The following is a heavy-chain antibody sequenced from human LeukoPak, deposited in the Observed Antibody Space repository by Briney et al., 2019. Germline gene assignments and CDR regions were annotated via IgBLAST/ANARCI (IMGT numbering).Heavy chain of an antibody. V-gene: IGHV1-18*01. Sequence: ASVKVSCKASGGTFSSYAISWVRQAPGQGLEWMGWISAYNGNTNYAQKLQGRVTMTTDTSTSTAYMELRSLRSDDTAVYYCARTTKWELLYWGQGTLVTVSS. CDR2: ISAYNGNT. CDR3: ARTTKWELLY. J-gene: IGHJ4*02. D-gene: IGHD1-26*01. CDR1: GGTFSSYA.